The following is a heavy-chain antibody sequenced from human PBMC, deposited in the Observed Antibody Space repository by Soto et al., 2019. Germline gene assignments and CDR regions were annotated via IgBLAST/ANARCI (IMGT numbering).Heavy chain of an antibody. CDR2: INAGNGNT. CDR3: ARGISSWYFEYFQH. J-gene: IGHJ1*01. Sequence: ASVKVSCKASGYTFTSYAMHWVRQAPGQRLEWMGWINAGNGNTKYSQKFQGRVTITRDTSASTAYMELSSLRSEDTAVYYRARGISSWYFEYFQHWGQGTLVTVSS. D-gene: IGHD6-13*01. CDR1: GYTFTSYA. V-gene: IGHV1-3*01.